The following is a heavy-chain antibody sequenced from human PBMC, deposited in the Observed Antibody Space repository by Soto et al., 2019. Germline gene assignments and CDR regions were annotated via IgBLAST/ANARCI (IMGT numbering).Heavy chain of an antibody. Sequence: AGGSLRLSCAASGFTFSSYGMHWVRQAPGKGLEWVAVISYDGSNKYYADSVKGRFTISRDNSKNTLYLQMNSLRAEDTAVYYCAKDEVRFLEWLPIHYYYGMDVWGQGTTVTVSS. D-gene: IGHD3-3*01. CDR2: ISYDGSNK. CDR3: AKDEVRFLEWLPIHYYYGMDV. CDR1: GFTFSSYG. J-gene: IGHJ6*02. V-gene: IGHV3-30*18.